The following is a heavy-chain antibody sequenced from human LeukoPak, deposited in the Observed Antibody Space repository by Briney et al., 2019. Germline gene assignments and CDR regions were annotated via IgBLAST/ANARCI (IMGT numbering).Heavy chain of an antibody. J-gene: IGHJ3*02. D-gene: IGHD1-26*01. V-gene: IGHV3-9*01. CDR3: AKDRGGSYFDAFDI. CDR2: ITWNTGSI. CDR1: GFTFDDYA. Sequence: PGRSRRLSCAASGFTFDDYAMHWVRQAPGKGLEWVSGITWNTGSIGYADSVKGRFTVSRDNAKNSLYLQMNSLRADDTALYYCAKDRGGSYFDAFDIWGQGTLVTVSS.